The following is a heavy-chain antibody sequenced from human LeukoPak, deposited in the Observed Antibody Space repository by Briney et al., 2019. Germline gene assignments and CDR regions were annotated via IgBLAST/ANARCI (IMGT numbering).Heavy chain of an antibody. CDR2: LNSDGRST. J-gene: IGHJ6*02. D-gene: IGHD3-9*01. V-gene: IGHV3-74*01. Sequence: GGSLRLSCAASGFTFSSYWMHWVRQAPGQGLVWVSRLNSDGRSTSYADSVKGRFTISRDNAKNTLYLQMNSLRAEDTAVYYCARPRNDILSGFHYYYGLDVGGQGTTVTVSS. CDR3: ARPRNDILSGFHYYYGLDV. CDR1: GFTFSSYW.